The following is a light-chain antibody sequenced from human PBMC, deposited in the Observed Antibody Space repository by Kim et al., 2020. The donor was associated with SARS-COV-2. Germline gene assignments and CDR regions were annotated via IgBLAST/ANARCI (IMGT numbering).Light chain of an antibody. J-gene: IGLJ3*02. Sequence: SSELTQDPAVSVALGQTVRIRCQGASVINYFVAWYQQKPGQAPALVMYGRNNRASGIANRFSGSRSGDTASLIITGAQAEDEADYYCNSRDSSGHHGVFGAGTKLTVL. V-gene: IGLV3-19*01. CDR1: SVINYF. CDR3: NSRDSSGHHGV. CDR2: GRN.